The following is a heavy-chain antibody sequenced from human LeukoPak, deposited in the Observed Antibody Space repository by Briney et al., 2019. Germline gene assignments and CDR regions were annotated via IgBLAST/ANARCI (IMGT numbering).Heavy chain of an antibody. CDR2: ISSSSSYI. J-gene: IGHJ4*02. Sequence: AGGSLRLSCAASGFTFSSYSMNWVRQAPGKGLEWVSSISSSSSYIYYADSVKGRFTISRDNAKNSLYLQMNSLRAEDTAVYYCARDLEYCSSTSCYRTASKFDYWGQGTLVTVSS. V-gene: IGHV3-21*01. CDR3: ARDLEYCSSTSCYRTASKFDY. D-gene: IGHD2-2*01. CDR1: GFTFSSYS.